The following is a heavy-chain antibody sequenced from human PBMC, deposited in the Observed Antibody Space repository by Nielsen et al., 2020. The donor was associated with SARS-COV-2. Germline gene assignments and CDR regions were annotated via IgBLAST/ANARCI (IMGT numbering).Heavy chain of an antibody. J-gene: IGHJ5*02. CDR3: AKETVRYSSSWYEGTNWFDP. CDR1: GFTFSSYS. V-gene: IGHV3-23*01. Sequence: GGSLRLSCAASGFTFSSYSMNWVRQAPGKGLEWVSAISGSGGSTYYADSVKGRFTISRDNSKNTLYLQMNSLRAEDTAVYYCAKETVRYSSSWYEGTNWFDPWGQGTLVTVSS. CDR2: ISGSGGST. D-gene: IGHD6-13*01.